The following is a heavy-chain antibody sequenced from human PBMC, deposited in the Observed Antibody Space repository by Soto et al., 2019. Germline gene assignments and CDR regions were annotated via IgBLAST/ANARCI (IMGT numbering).Heavy chain of an antibody. J-gene: IGHJ4*02. CDR3: ANPPRY. CDR1: GGTFSSYT. CDR2: IIPISGIA. V-gene: IGHV1-69*02. Sequence: QVQLVQSGAEVKKPGSSVKVSCKASGGTFSSYTISWVRQAPGQGLEWMGRIIPISGIANHAQKFRGRVTITADKPAGTAYMELSSLGSEDTTVYYCANPPRYWGQVTLVTVSS.